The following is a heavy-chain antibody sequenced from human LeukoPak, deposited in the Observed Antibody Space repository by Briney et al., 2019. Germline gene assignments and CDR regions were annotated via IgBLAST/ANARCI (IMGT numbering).Heavy chain of an antibody. CDR2: IYSGGST. CDR3: ARGYYDSSGYSHY. V-gene: IGHV3-53*01. D-gene: IGHD3-22*01. J-gene: IGHJ4*02. CDR1: GFTFSSNY. Sequence: GGSLRLSCAASGFTFSSNYMSWVRQAPGKGLEWVSFIYSGGSTYYSDSVKGRFTISRDNSKNTLYLQMNSLRAEDTAVYYCARGYYDSSGYSHYWGQGTLVTVSS.